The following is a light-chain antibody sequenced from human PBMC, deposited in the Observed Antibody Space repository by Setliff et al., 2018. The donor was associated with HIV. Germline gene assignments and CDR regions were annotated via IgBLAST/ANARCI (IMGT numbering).Light chain of an antibody. CDR2: DVS. CDR3: CSYTTSNNGVV. Sequence: SVLTQPASVSGSPGQSTTISCTGSSSDVGGYDYASWYQQYPGKAPKLLIFDVSHRRSGISNRFSGSKSDNTASLTISGLRPEDEADYYCCSYTTSNNGVVFGGGTKVTVL. CDR1: SSDVGGYDY. J-gene: IGLJ2*01. V-gene: IGLV2-14*01.